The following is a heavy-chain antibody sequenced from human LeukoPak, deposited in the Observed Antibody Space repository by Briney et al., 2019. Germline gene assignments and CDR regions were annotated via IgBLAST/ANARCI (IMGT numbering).Heavy chain of an antibody. CDR2: IKQEGSDK. V-gene: IGHV3-7*01. J-gene: IGHJ4*02. CDR3: ARYLYYDSSSYFDRYFDD. CDR1: GSTFSAYW. D-gene: IGHD3-22*01. Sequence: LRLFYAADGSTFSAYWMRSVRQAPGKGRECVAIIKQEGSDKYYVDSVKGRFTISRDNNKKSLYLHMHGLRAKDTALYFCARYLYYDSSSYFDRYFDDWGQGALVTVSS.